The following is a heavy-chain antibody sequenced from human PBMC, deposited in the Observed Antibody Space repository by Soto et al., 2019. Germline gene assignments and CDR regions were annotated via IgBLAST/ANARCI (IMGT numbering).Heavy chain of an antibody. D-gene: IGHD2-15*01. V-gene: IGHV1-18*01. J-gene: IGHJ3*02. CDR2: ISAYNGNT. CDR3: SRDLVLFSGGSCYSVRAFDI. Sequence: GASVKVSCKASGYTFTSYGISWVRQAPGQGLEWMGWISAYNGNTNYAQKLQGRVTMTTDTSTSTAYMELSSLRSEDTAVYYCSRDLVLFSGGSCYSVRAFDIWGQGTMVTVSS. CDR1: GYTFTSYG.